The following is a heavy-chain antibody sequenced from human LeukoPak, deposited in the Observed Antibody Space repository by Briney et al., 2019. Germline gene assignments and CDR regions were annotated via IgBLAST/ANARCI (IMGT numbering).Heavy chain of an antibody. D-gene: IGHD5-12*01. V-gene: IGHV5-51*01. CDR2: IYPGDSDT. J-gene: IGHJ6*03. CDR1: GYSFTSYW. Sequence: GESLKISCKGSGYSFTSYWIGGVRQMPGKGLDGLGIIYPGDSDTRYSPSFQGQVTISADKSISTAYLQWSSLKASDTAMYYCARIATIRRHYYYMDVWGKGTTVTVSS. CDR3: ARIATIRRHYYYMDV.